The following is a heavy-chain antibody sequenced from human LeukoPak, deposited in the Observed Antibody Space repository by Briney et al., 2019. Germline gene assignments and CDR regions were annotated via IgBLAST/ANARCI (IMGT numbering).Heavy chain of an antibody. D-gene: IGHD6-6*01. Sequence: ASVKVSCKASGYTFTSYAMHWVRQAPGQRLEWMGWINAGNGNTEYSQKFQGRVTITRDTSASTAYMELSSLRSEDTAVYYCARDWGSSSGGSPHFDYWGQGTLVTVSS. CDR2: INAGNGNT. CDR3: ARDWGSSSGGSPHFDY. J-gene: IGHJ4*02. V-gene: IGHV1-3*01. CDR1: GYTFTSYA.